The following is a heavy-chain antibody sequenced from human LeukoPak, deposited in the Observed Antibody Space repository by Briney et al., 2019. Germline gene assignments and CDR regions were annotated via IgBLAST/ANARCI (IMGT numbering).Heavy chain of an antibody. CDR2: ISTSGST. CDR3: AREAPRPDY. CDR1: GGSISSGTYY. Sequence: SQTLSLTCTVSGGSISSGTYYWSWFRQPAGKGLECIGRISTSGSTNYNPSLKSRVTISVDTSKNQFFLKLTSVTATDTAVYYCAREAPRPDYWGQGTLVTVSS. V-gene: IGHV4-61*02. J-gene: IGHJ4*02.